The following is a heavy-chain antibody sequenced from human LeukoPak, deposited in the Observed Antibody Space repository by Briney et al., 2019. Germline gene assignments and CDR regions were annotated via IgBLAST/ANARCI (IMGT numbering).Heavy chain of an antibody. Sequence: KPSETLSLTCTVSGGSISSGDYYWSWIRQPPGKGLEWIGYIYYSGSTYYNPSLKSRVTISVDTSKNQFSLQLSSVTAADTAVYYCARERPDRNCYYMDVWGKGTTVTVSS. CDR3: ARERPDRNCYYMDV. CDR2: IYYSGST. J-gene: IGHJ6*03. V-gene: IGHV4-30-4*08. CDR1: GGSISSGDYY.